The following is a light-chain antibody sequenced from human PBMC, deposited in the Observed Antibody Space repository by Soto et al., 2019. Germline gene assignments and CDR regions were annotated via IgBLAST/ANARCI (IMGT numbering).Light chain of an antibody. CDR3: QQYDNCPPLT. CDR2: NAS. J-gene: IGKJ1*01. CDR1: QTVRKN. Sequence: EVLMTQSPATLSVSPGERATLSCRASQTVRKNLAWYRQKPGQAPRLLIYNASTRAAGVPPRCSGSGSGTEFPINNNNVQYKDFEVYYCQQYDNCPPLTFGQGTRVEIK. V-gene: IGKV3-15*01.